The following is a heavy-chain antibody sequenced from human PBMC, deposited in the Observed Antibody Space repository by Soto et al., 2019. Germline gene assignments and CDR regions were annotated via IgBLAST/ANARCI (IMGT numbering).Heavy chain of an antibody. V-gene: IGHV4-59*08. CDR2: IYYSGGT. J-gene: IGHJ3*02. Sequence: PSETLSLTCTVSDGSISSYYWSWIRQPPGKGLEWIGYIYYSGGTNYNPSLKSRVTISVDTSKNQFSLKLSPVTAADTAVYYCARLCGGDCYSKAFDIWGQGTMVTVSS. D-gene: IGHD2-21*01. CDR3: ARLCGGDCYSKAFDI. CDR1: DGSISSYY.